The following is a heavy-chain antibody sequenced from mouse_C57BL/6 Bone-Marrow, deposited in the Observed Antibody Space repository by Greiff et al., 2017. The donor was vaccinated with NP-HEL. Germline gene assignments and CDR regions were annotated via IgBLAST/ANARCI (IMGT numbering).Heavy chain of an antibody. D-gene: IGHD2-4*01. V-gene: IGHV1-69*01. Sequence: VQLQQSGAELVMPGASVKLSCKASGYTFTSYWMHWVKQRPGQGLEWIGEIDPSDSYTNYNQKFKGKSTLTVDKSSSTAYMQLSSLTSEDSAVYYCAREEGYYDYVFDVWGTGTTVTVSS. CDR1: GYTFTSYW. J-gene: IGHJ1*03. CDR2: IDPSDSYT. CDR3: AREEGYYDYVFDV.